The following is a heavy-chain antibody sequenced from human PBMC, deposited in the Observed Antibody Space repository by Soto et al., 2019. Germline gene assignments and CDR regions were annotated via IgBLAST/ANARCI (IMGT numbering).Heavy chain of an antibody. CDR2: INAGNGNK. J-gene: IGHJ1*01. V-gene: IGHV1-3*01. CDR1: GYTFTSAA. D-gene: IGHD3-22*01. Sequence: ASVKVSCKASGYTFTSAAMHWLREAAGQRPGWMGWINAGNGNKKYSQKFQGRVTITRDISASTVYMEMSSLRSEDTAVYFCAGVTDYCDHIGYSREYFQHWGQGTPVTVSS. CDR3: AGVTDYCDHIGYSREYFQH.